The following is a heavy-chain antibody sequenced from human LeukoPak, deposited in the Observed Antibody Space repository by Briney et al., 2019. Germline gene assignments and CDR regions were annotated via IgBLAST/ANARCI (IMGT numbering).Heavy chain of an antibody. J-gene: IGHJ4*02. Sequence: ASVKVSCKPSGYTFTGSYLHWVRQIPGQGLEWMGWTNPSTGGTKSARQFEGRVTMTRDRSNTTGYLELRSIRLDDTATYYCARGGAFCSITTCHEFDHWGQGTLVIVSS. CDR1: GYTFTGSY. CDR3: ARGGAFCSITTCHEFDH. V-gene: IGHV1-2*02. CDR2: TNPSTGGT. D-gene: IGHD2-2*01.